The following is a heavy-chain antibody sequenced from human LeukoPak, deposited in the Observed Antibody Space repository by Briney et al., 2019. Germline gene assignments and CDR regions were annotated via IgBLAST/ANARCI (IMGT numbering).Heavy chain of an antibody. Sequence: ASVKVSCKASGYTFTSYDINWVRQAPGQGHEGMGWMNPNSGNTGYAQKFQGRVTMTRNTSISTAYMALSSLRSEDTAVYYCARVGVATLTIDYWGQGTLVTVSS. V-gene: IGHV1-8*02. D-gene: IGHD5-12*01. CDR1: GYTFTSYD. CDR3: ARVGVATLTIDY. CDR2: MNPNSGNT. J-gene: IGHJ4*02.